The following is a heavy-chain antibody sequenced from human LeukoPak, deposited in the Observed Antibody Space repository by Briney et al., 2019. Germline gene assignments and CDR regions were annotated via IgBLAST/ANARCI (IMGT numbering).Heavy chain of an antibody. J-gene: IGHJ4*02. V-gene: IGHV4-61*01. D-gene: IGHD7-27*01. CDR3: ASNTGTVFDY. CDR1: GGSINSGSYY. CDR2: VYYTGST. Sequence: SQTLSLTCTVSGGSINSGSYYWSWIRQPPGKGLEWIGYVYYTGSTEYNPSLRSRVTISLEMSKHQFSLDLTSVTAADTAVYYCASNTGTVFDYWGQGALVTVSS.